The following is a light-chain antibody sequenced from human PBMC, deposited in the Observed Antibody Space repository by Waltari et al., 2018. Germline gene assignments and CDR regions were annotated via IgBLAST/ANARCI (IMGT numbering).Light chain of an antibody. J-gene: IGKJ1*01. V-gene: IGKV3-20*01. CDR3: QHYLRLPVT. Sequence: SCRASQSVSRDLAWYQQNPGQAPRLLIYGASTMATGIPDRFSGSGSGTDFSLTISRLEPDDFAVYYCQHYLRLPVTFGQGTTVEI. CDR1: QSVSRD. CDR2: GAS.